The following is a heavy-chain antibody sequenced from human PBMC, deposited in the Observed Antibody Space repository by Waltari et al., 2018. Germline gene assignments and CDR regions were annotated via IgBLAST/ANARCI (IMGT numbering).Heavy chain of an antibody. CDR2: ISSGGTNM. CDR3: ARERSVTGKGNLDY. D-gene: IGHD3-10*01. V-gene: IGHV3-48*03. CDR1: GFTFSSYE. Sequence: EVQLVESGGGLVQPGGSLRLSCAASGFTFSSYEMNWVRQAPGKGLEWVSSISSGGTNMFYAESVKGRFTISRDNAKNSLYLHMNSLRVEDTAVYYCARERSVTGKGNLDYWGQGTLVTVSS. J-gene: IGHJ4*02.